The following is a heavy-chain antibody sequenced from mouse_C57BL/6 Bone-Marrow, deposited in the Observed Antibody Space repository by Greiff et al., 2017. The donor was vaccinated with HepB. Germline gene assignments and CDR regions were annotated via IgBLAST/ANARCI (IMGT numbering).Heavy chain of an antibody. Sequence: QVQLQQPGAELVMPGASVKLSCKASGYTFTSYWMHWVKQRPGQGLEWIGEIDPSDSYTNYNQKFKGKSTLTVDKSSSTAYMQLSSLTSEDSAVYYCARCWLPWCFDVWGTGTTVTVSS. V-gene: IGHV1-69*01. CDR2: IDPSDSYT. CDR3: ARCWLPWCFDV. D-gene: IGHD2-2*01. CDR1: GYTFTSYW. J-gene: IGHJ1*03.